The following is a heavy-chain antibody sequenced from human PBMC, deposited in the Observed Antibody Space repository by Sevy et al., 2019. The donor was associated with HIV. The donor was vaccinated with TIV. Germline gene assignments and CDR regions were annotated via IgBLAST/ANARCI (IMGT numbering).Heavy chain of an antibody. V-gene: IGHV3-30*18. CDR3: AKDLRTVLRFLEWSFDY. Sequence: GGSLRLSCAASGFTFSSYGMHWVRQAPGKGLEWVAVISYDGSNKYYADSVKGRFTISRDNSKNTLYLQMNSLRADDTAVYYCAKDLRTVLRFLEWSFDYWGQGTLVTVSS. CDR2: ISYDGSNK. D-gene: IGHD3-3*01. J-gene: IGHJ4*02. CDR1: GFTFSSYG.